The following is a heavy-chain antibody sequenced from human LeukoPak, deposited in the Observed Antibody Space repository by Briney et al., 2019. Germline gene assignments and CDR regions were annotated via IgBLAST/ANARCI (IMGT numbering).Heavy chain of an antibody. CDR2: ISGSGGST. J-gene: IGHJ6*02. V-gene: IGHV3-23*01. D-gene: IGHD6-6*01. CDR3: AKVAYSSSSDYYYGMDA. Sequence: PGGSLRLSCAASGFTFSSYAMSWVRQAPGKGLEWVSAISGSGGSTYYADSVKGRFTISRDNSKNTLYLQMNSLRAEDTAVYYCAKVAYSSSSDYYYGMDAWGQGTTVTVSS. CDR1: GFTFSSYA.